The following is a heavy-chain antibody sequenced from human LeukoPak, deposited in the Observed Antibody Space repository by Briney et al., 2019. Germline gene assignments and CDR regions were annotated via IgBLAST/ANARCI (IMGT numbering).Heavy chain of an antibody. CDR2: ISDSGHST. Sequence: GGSLRLSCAASGFTFSSYAMSWVRQSPGKGLEWVSAISDSGHSTYYADSVKGRFTISRDKSKNTVYLQMNSLRAEDTAVYYCARDNGLAGRFGELHLDYWGQGTLVTVSS. CDR1: GFTFSSYA. J-gene: IGHJ4*02. CDR3: ARDNGLAGRFGELHLDY. V-gene: IGHV3-23*01. D-gene: IGHD3-10*01.